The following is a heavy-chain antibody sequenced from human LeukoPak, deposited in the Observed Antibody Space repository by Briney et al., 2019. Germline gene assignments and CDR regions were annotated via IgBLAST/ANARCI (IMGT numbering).Heavy chain of an antibody. V-gene: IGHV1-69*13. J-gene: IGHJ3*02. CDR1: GGTFSSYT. Sequence: SVRVSCKATGGTFSSYTISGVRQAPGQWLEWMGGIIPIFGIPQYAQKFRGRVTITADETTSTAYMELSSLRSEDTAVYYCARELLGAFDIWGQGTMVTVSS. CDR2: IIPIFGIP. D-gene: IGHD2-8*02. CDR3: ARELLGAFDI.